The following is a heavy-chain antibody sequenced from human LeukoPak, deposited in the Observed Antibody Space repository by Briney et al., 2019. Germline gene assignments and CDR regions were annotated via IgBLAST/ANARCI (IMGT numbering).Heavy chain of an antibody. J-gene: IGHJ5*02. Sequence: SETLSLTCAVSGVSVSDYYWSWIRQSPERGLEWIGEVSPGGYTTYNPSLRSRVIISEDTSENQLSLNVTSVTAADTALYYCARIRCGRGQARCYNHWAQGSLVTVSS. CDR3: ARIRCGRGQARCYNH. CDR2: VSPGGYT. D-gene: IGHD2-21*01. V-gene: IGHV4-34*01. CDR1: GVSVSDYY.